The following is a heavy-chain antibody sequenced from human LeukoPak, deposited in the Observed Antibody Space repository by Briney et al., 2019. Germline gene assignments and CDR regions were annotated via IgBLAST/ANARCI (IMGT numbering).Heavy chain of an antibody. CDR3: TTDAGYTSRWYNY. CDR2: IKSKVDGGTT. J-gene: IGHJ4*02. CDR1: GLSFNNAY. Sequence: GGSLRLSCAASGLSFNNAYMCWVRQAPGKGLEWVGRIKSKVDGGTTDYGAPVKGRFTISRDDSRDTLYLQMNSLKTEDTAVYYCTTDAGYTSRWYNYWGQGTLVTVSS. V-gene: IGHV3-15*01. D-gene: IGHD6-13*01.